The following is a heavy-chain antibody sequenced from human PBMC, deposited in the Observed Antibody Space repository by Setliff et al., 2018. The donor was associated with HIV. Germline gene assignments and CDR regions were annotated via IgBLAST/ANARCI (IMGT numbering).Heavy chain of an antibody. Sequence: KPSETLSLTCTVSGGSISSRSPYYWGWIRQPPGRGLEWIGSLSYSGSTHYNPSLKSRVAISIDTSKNQFSLRVNSVTAADTAMYYCARGAGDFDDTDHDDAFDMWGQGTMVTVSS. J-gene: IGHJ3*02. V-gene: IGHV4-39*07. CDR2: LSYSGST. D-gene: IGHD3-22*01. CDR3: ARGAGDFDDTDHDDAFDM. CDR1: GGSISSRSPYY.